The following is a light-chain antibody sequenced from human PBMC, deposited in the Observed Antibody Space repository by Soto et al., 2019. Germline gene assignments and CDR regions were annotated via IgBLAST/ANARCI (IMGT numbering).Light chain of an antibody. CDR2: GAS. CDR3: QQFATSPRT. Sequence: NVLTQSPGALSLSPGERATLSCRASQSLSSSYLAWYQQKPGQAPRLLIYGASSRATVIPDRFSGRGSGTDFTLTISRLEPEDFAVYYCQQFATSPRTFGEGTKVDIK. V-gene: IGKV3-20*01. CDR1: QSLSSSY. J-gene: IGKJ4*02.